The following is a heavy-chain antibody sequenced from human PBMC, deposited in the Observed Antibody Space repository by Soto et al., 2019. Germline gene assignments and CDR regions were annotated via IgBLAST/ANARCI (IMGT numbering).Heavy chain of an antibody. Sequence: GESLKISCKGSGYSFTSYWIGWVRQMPGKGLEWMGIIYPGDSDTRYSPSFQGQVTISADKSISTAYLQWSSLKASDTAMYYCARHRGSGNSGDSYYYYGMDVWGHGTPVTVSS. J-gene: IGHJ6*02. CDR3: ARHRGSGNSGDSYYYYGMDV. CDR2: IYPGDSDT. V-gene: IGHV5-51*01. D-gene: IGHD3-10*01. CDR1: GYSFTSYW.